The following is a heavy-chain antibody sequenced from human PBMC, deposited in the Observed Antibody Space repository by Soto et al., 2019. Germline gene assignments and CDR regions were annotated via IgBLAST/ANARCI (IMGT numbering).Heavy chain of an antibody. J-gene: IGHJ4*02. D-gene: IGHD3-22*01. CDR1: GGSFSGYY. CDR2: INHSGST. Sequence: QVQLQQWGAGLLKPSETLSLTCAVYGGSFSGYYWSWIRQPPGKGLEWIGEINHSGSTNYNPSLKSRVTISVDTSKNQFSLKLSSVTAADTAVYYCARGVRYYYDKVPYRFDYWGQGTLVTVSS. V-gene: IGHV4-34*01. CDR3: ARGVRYYYDKVPYRFDY.